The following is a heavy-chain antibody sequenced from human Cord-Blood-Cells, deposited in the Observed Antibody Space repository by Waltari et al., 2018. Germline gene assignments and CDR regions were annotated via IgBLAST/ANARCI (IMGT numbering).Heavy chain of an antibody. V-gene: IGHV3-53*04. CDR3: AAVHSGSYAFDI. CDR2: IYSAGST. Sequence: EVQLVESGGGLVQPGGSLRLSCAASGFTVSSNYMSWVRQAPGKGLGWVSVIYSAGSTYYVDSVKGRFTISRHNSKNTLYLQMNSLRAEDTAVYYCAAVHSGSYAFDIWGQGTMVTVSS. CDR1: GFTVSSNY. D-gene: IGHD3-10*01. J-gene: IGHJ3*02.